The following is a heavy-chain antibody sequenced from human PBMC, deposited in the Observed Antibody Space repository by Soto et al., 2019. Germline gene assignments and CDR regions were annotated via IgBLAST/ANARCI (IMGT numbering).Heavy chain of an antibody. J-gene: IGHJ4*02. D-gene: IGHD3-22*01. CDR2: ISYDGSNK. CDR3: ANLPGGDYDSSGYNGGEDY. CDR1: GFTFSSYG. Sequence: GGSLRLSCAASGFTFSSYGMHWVRQAPGKGLEWVAVISYDGSNKYYADSVKGRFTISRDNSKNTLYLQMNSLRAEDTAVYYCANLPGGDYDSSGYNGGEDYWGQGTLVTVSS. V-gene: IGHV3-30*18.